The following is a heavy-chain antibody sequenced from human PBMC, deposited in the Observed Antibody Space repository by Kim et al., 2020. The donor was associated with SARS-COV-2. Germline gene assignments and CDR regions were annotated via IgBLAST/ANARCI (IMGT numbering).Heavy chain of an antibody. V-gene: IGHV4-31*03. CDR1: GGSISSGGYY. J-gene: IGHJ3*02. D-gene: IGHD3-9*01. Sequence: SETLSLTCTVSGGSISSGGYYWSWIRQHPGKGLEWIGYIYYSGSTYYNPSLKSRVTISVDTSKNQFSLKLSSVTAADTAVYYCARYHFDWLLLRSAFDIWGQGTMVTVSS. CDR2: IYYSGST. CDR3: ARYHFDWLLLRSAFDI.